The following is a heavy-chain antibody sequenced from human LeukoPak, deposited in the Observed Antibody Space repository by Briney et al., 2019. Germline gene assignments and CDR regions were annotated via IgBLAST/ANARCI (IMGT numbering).Heavy chain of an antibody. J-gene: IGHJ6*02. CDR3: ARDTHCSSTSCHHPYYYGMDV. D-gene: IGHD2-2*01. CDR1: GGSLSGYY. V-gene: IGHV4-34*01. CDR2: INHSGST. Sequence: SETLSLTCAVYGGSLSGYYWSWIRQPPGKGLEWIGEINHSGSTNYNPSLKSRVTISVDTSKNQFSLKLSSVTAADTAVYYCARDTHCSSTSCHHPYYYGMDVWGQGTTVTVSS.